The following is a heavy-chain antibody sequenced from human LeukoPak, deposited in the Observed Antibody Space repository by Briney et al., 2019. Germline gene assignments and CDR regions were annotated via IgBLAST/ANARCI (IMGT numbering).Heavy chain of an antibody. V-gene: IGHV4-4*07. D-gene: IGHD5-18*01. CDR3: ARTTEGGYTYDYFYYYYMDV. J-gene: IGHJ6*03. Sequence: SETLSLTCTVSSDSISGYYWSWIRQPAGKGLEWIGRIYTIGRIKYNPSLKSRVTMSVDTSRNQFSLKLRSVTAADTAVYYCARTTEGGYTYDYFYYYYMDVWGKGTTVTISS. CDR1: SDSISGYY. CDR2: IYTIGRI.